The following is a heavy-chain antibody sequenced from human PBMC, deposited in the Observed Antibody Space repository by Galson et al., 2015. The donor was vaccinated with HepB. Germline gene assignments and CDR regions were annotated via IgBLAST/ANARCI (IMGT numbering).Heavy chain of an antibody. CDR3: AREMGSVATSQSNWFDP. V-gene: IGHV5-10-1*01. CDR2: IDPSDSYT. J-gene: IGHJ5*02. CDR1: GYSFTSYW. D-gene: IGHD2-15*01. Sequence: QSGAEVKKPGESLKISCKGSGYSFTSYWISWVRQMPGKGLEWMGRIDPSDSYTNYSPSFQGHVTISADKSISTAYLQWSSLKASDTAMYYCAREMGSVATSQSNWFDPWRQGTLVTVSS.